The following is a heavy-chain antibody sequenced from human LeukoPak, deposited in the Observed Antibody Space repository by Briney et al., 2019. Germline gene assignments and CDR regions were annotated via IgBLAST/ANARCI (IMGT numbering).Heavy chain of an antibody. J-gene: IGHJ5*02. CDR3: ARDDYGSAYNWFDP. CDR1: GGSISSYY. CDR2: IFYSGST. V-gene: IGHV4-59*12. Sequence: SETLSLTCTVSGGSISSYYWSWIRQPPGKGLEWIGYIFYSGSTNYNPSLKSRVTISVDTSKNQFSLKLSSVTAADTAVYYCARDDYGSAYNWFDPWGQGTLVTVS. D-gene: IGHD3-10*01.